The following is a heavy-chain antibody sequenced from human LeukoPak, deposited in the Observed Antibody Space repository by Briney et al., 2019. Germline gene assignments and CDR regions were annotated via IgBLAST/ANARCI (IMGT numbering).Heavy chain of an antibody. D-gene: IGHD6-6*01. Sequence: ASVKVSCKASGYTFTIYGISWVRLAPGQGLEWMGWISAYNGNTNYAQQFQGRVTMTTDTSMSTAYMELRSLRSDDTAVYYCARDLIAVRPGWFDPWGQGSLVTVSS. V-gene: IGHV1-18*01. CDR3: ARDLIAVRPGWFDP. J-gene: IGHJ5*02. CDR2: ISAYNGNT. CDR1: GYTFTIYG.